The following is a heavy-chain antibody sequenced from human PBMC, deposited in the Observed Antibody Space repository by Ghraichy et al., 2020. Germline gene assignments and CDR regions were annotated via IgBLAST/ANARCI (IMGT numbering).Heavy chain of an antibody. Sequence: SETLSLTCTVSGGSISSYYWSWIRQPPGKGLEWIGDIYYSGSTNYNPSLKSRVTISVDTSNNQFSLKLSSVTAADTAVYYCARARPYPFYYYDSSGYYYNDAFDIWGQGTMVTVSS. CDR3: ARARPYPFYYYDSSGYYYNDAFDI. J-gene: IGHJ3*02. D-gene: IGHD3-22*01. V-gene: IGHV4-59*01. CDR2: IYYSGST. CDR1: GGSISSYY.